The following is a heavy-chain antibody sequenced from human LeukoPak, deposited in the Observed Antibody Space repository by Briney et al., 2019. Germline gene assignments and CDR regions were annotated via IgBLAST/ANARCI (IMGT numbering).Heavy chain of an antibody. CDR2: IKSKTDGGTT. CDR1: GFTFSNAW. Sequence: GGSLRLSCAAPGFTFSNAWMSWVRQAPGKGLEWVCRIKSKTDGGTTDYAAPVKGRFTISRDDSKNTLYLQMNSLKTEDTAVYYCTTGATMIVVEEVDYWGQGTLVTVSS. CDR3: TTGATMIVVEEVDY. D-gene: IGHD3-22*01. V-gene: IGHV3-15*01. J-gene: IGHJ4*02.